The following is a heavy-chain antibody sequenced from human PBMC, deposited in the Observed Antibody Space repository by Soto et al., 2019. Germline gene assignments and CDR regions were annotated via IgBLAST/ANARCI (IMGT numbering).Heavy chain of an antibody. Sequence: GASVKVSCKASGYTFTSYYMHWVRQAPGQGLEWMGIINPSGGSTSYAQKFQGRVTMTRDTSTSTVYMELSSLRSEDTAVYYCARDRGRIAVAGRPGTYHYYYGMDVWGQGTTVTVSS. CDR3: ARDRGRIAVAGRPGTYHYYYGMDV. D-gene: IGHD6-19*01. V-gene: IGHV1-46*01. CDR2: INPSGGST. CDR1: GYTFTSYY. J-gene: IGHJ6*02.